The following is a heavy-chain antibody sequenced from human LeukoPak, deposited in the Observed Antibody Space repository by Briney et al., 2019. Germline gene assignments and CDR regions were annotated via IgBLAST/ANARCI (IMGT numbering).Heavy chain of an antibody. CDR3: ASNYYDSSGYYYTDY. V-gene: IGHV6-1*01. CDR2: PYYRSKWFN. J-gene: IGHJ4*02. Sequence: SQTLSLACAISGDSVPSNSAAWNWIRQSPSTGLARLGRPYYRSKWFNDYAVSVKGRITINPDTSKNQFSLQLNSVTPEDTAVYYCASNYYDSSGYYYTDYWGQGTLVTVSS. D-gene: IGHD3-22*01. CDR1: GDSVPSNSAA.